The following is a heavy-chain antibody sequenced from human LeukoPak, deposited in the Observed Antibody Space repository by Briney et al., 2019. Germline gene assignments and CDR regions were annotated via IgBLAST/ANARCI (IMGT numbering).Heavy chain of an antibody. D-gene: IGHD3-16*02. CDR3: ARDYDYVWGSYRYNLWFDP. CDR2: IYHSGST. V-gene: IGHV4-39*07. J-gene: IGHJ5*02. Sequence: SETLSLTCTVSGGSISSSSYYWGWIRQPPGKGLEWIGSIYHSGSTYYNPSLKSRVTISVDTSKNQFSLKLSSVTAADTAVYYCARDYDYVWGSYRYNLWFDPWGQGTLVTVSS. CDR1: GGSISSSSYY.